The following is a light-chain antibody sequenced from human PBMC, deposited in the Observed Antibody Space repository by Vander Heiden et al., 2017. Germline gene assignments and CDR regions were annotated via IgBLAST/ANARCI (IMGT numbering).Light chain of an antibody. V-gene: IGKV3-11*01. CDR3: QHRSGWLPGT. J-gene: IGKJ1*01. Sequence: EIVLTQSPATLSLSPGEGATLSCRASQSVSSYLAWYQHKPGQAPRLLIYEASNRATGIPARFSGTGYGTDFTLTISSLEPEDFAVYYCQHRSGWLPGTFGQGTKVEIK. CDR2: EAS. CDR1: QSVSSY.